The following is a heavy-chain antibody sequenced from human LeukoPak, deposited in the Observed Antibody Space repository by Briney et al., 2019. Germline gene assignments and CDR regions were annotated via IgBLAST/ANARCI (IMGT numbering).Heavy chain of an antibody. V-gene: IGHV3-23*01. CDR1: GFTFTSYV. CDR2: ISGSGVST. J-gene: IGHJ4*02. CDR3: ALPFAARYSVFDS. D-gene: IGHD2-15*01. Sequence: GGSLRLSCAASGFTFTSYVMSWVRQAPGKGLELVSGISGSGVSTYYADSVKGRFTIPRDNSKNTLYLQMNSLRAEDTAVYYCALPFAARYSVFDSWGQGTLVTVSP.